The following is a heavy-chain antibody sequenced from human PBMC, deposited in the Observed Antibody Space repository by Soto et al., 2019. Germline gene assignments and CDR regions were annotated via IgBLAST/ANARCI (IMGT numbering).Heavy chain of an antibody. D-gene: IGHD4-17*01. CDR3: ARGYGDKVGYYYYGMDV. CDR2: INHSGST. CDR1: GGSLSGYY. Sequence: PSETLSLTCAVYGGSLSGYYWSWIRQPPGKGLEWIGEINHSGSTNYNPSLKSRVTISVDTSKNQFSLKLSSVTAADTAGYYCARGYGDKVGYYYYGMDVWGQGTTVTVSS. V-gene: IGHV4-34*01. J-gene: IGHJ6*02.